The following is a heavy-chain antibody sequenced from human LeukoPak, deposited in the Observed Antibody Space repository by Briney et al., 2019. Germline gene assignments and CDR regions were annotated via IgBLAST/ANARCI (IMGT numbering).Heavy chain of an antibody. CDR1: GFTFSRYG. D-gene: IGHD2-2*01. CDR3: AKEKDIVVVPAAQPFDP. CDR2: IRYDGSNK. J-gene: IGHJ5*02. V-gene: IGHV3-30*02. Sequence: PGGSLRLSCAASGFTFSRYGMHWVRQAPGKGLEWVAFIRYDGSNKYYADSVKGRFTISRDNSKNTLYLQMNSLRAEDTAVYYCAKEKDIVVVPAAQPFDPWGQGTLVTVSS.